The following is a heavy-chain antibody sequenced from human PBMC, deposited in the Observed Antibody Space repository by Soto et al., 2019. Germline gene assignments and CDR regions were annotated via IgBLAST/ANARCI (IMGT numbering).Heavy chain of an antibody. D-gene: IGHD3-3*01. CDR1: GGSFSGYY. V-gene: IGHV4-34*01. CDR3: ARGRSYPRYDFWSGLLKNWFDP. J-gene: IGHJ5*02. CDR2: INHSGST. Sequence: PETLSLTCAVYGGSFSGYYWSWIRQPPGKGLEWIGEINHSGSTNYNPSLKSRVTISVDTSKNQFSLKLSSVTAADTAVYYCARGRSYPRYDFWSGLLKNWFDPWGQGPLVT.